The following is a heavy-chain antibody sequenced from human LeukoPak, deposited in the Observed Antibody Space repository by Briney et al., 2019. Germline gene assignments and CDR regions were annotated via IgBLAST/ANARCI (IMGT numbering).Heavy chain of an antibody. V-gene: IGHV3-23*01. CDR2: IGGNDGST. J-gene: IGHJ4*02. CDR1: GFTFSSSA. Sequence: GGSLRLSCAASGFTFSSSAMSWVRQAPGKGLEWVLGIGGNDGSTDYADSVKGRFTISRDNSKNTLYLQMNSLRAEDTAVYYCAKDRSGWYYFDYWGQGTLVTVSS. CDR3: AKDRSGWYYFDY. D-gene: IGHD6-19*01.